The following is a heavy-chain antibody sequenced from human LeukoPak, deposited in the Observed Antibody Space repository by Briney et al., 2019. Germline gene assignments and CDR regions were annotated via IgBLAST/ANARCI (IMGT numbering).Heavy chain of an antibody. Sequence: GGSLRLSCAASGFTFSSYSMNWVRQAPGKGLEWVSSISSSSSYIYYADSVKGRFTIPRDNAKNSLYLQMNSLRAEDTAVYYCARDRSPGIAAAGTGYWGQGTLVTVSS. CDR3: ARDRSPGIAAAGTGY. CDR1: GFTFSSYS. J-gene: IGHJ4*02. V-gene: IGHV3-21*01. D-gene: IGHD6-13*01. CDR2: ISSSSSYI.